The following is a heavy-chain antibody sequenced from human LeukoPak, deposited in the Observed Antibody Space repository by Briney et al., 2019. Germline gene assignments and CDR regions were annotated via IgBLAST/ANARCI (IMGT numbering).Heavy chain of an antibody. D-gene: IGHD6-19*01. CDR2: IYPADSDT. CDR1: GYRFASYW. CDR3: ARLTVAGFDY. V-gene: IGHV5-51*01. J-gene: IGHJ4*02. Sequence: GESLKISCKGSGYRFASYWIGWVRQMPGKGLEWMGIIYPADSDTRYSPSFQGQVTISADKSIGTAYLQWSSLKASDTAMYYCARLTVAGFDYWGQGTLVTVSS.